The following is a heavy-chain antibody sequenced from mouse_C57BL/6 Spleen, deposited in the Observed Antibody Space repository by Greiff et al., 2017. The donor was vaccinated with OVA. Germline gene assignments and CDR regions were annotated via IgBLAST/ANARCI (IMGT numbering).Heavy chain of an antibody. V-gene: IGHV1-52*01. CDR2: IDPSDSET. D-gene: IGHD2-5*01. Sequence: QVQLKQPGAELVRPGSSVKLSCKASGYTFTSYWMHWVKQRPIQGLEWIGNIDPSDSETHYNQKFKDKATLTVDKSSSTAYMQLSSLTSEDSAVYYCARDDYSNRFDYWGQGTTLTVSS. J-gene: IGHJ2*01. CDR1: GYTFTSYW. CDR3: ARDDYSNRFDY.